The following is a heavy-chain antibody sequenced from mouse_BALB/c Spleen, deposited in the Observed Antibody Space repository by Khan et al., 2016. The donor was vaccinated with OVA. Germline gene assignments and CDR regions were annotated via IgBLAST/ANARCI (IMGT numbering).Heavy chain of an antibody. Sequence: QVQLQQPGAELARPGASVRLSCKASGYTFTDYYINWMKQRTGQGLEWIGHIYPGNDNTYYNENFTGKATLTADKSSSTAFMHLSSLTSEDSAVYFCSRSGLGSFAFWGQGTLVTVS. CDR2: IYPGNDNT. J-gene: IGHJ3*01. D-gene: IGHD3-1*01. CDR1: GYTFTDYY. V-gene: IGHV1-77*01. CDR3: SRSGLGSFAF.